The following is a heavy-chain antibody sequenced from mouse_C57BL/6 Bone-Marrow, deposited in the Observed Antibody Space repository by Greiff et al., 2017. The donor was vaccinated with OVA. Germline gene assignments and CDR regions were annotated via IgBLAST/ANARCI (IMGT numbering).Heavy chain of an antibody. CDR2: ISNCGGST. CDR3: ARQGYYGSYWYFDV. Sequence: EVKLMESGGGLVQPGGSLKLSCAASGFTFSDYYMYWVRQTPEKRLEWVAYISNCGGSTYYPDTVKGRFTISRDNAKNTLYLQMSRLKSEDTAMYYCARQGYYGSYWYFDVWGTGTTVTVSS. CDR1: GFTFSDYY. D-gene: IGHD1-1*01. V-gene: IGHV5-12*01. J-gene: IGHJ1*03.